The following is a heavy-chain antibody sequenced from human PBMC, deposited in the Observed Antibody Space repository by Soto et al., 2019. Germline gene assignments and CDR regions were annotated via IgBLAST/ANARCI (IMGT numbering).Heavy chain of an antibody. J-gene: IGHJ4*02. D-gene: IGHD6-13*01. V-gene: IGHV3-48*01. Sequence: EVQLVESGGGLVQPGGSLRLSCAASGFTFSSYSMNWVRQAPGRGQEWISYISSGSDTIYYADSVKGRFTISRDNVKNSLYLQMNGLRAEDTAVYYCARDIIAVAGIFDCWGQGTLVTVSS. CDR2: ISSGSDTI. CDR3: ARDIIAVAGIFDC. CDR1: GFTFSSYS.